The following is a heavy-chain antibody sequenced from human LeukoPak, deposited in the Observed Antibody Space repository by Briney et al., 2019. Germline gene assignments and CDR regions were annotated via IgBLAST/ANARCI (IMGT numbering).Heavy chain of an antibody. D-gene: IGHD6-13*01. CDR2: ISGSGSNT. CDR1: GFTFTNYA. J-gene: IGHJ4*02. V-gene: IGHV3-23*01. CDR3: ARVRSSSWFDY. Sequence: PGGSLRLSCAASGFTFTNYAMTWVRQAPGKGLEWVSVISGSGSNTDYADSVKGRFTISRDNAKNTLYLQMNSLRAEDTAVYFCARVRSSSWFDYWGQGTLVAVSS.